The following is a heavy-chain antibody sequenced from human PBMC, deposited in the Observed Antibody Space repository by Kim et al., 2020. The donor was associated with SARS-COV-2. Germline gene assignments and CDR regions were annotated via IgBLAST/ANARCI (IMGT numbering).Heavy chain of an antibody. CDR2: IWYDGSNK. J-gene: IGHJ5*02. Sequence: GGSLRLSCAASGFTFSSYGMHWVRQAPGKGLEWVAVIWYDGSNKYYADSVKGRFTISRDNSKNTLYLQMNSLRAEDTAVYYCAKAQWELASGWFDPWGQGTLVTVSS. V-gene: IGHV3-33*06. CDR3: AKAQWELASGWFDP. D-gene: IGHD1-26*01. CDR1: GFTFSSYG.